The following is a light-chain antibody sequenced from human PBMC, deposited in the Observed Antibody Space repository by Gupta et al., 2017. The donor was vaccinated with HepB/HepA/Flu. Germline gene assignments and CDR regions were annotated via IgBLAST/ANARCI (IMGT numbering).Light chain of an antibody. CDR3: QKYDSAPFS. CDR1: QVITNN. Sequence: DIQMTQSPSSLSASVGDRVTITCRESQVITNNLAWYQQKPGQAPHLLIFDAITLQSGVPSRFSGSGSGTDFTLTINTLQPEDVATYYCQKYDSAPFSFGGGTKVEIK. J-gene: IGKJ4*01. CDR2: DAI. V-gene: IGKV1-27*01.